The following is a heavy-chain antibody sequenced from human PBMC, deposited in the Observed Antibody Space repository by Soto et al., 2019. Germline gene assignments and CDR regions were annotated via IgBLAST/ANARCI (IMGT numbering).Heavy chain of an antibody. D-gene: IGHD3-22*01. CDR3: ARSPPPRGPYDSSGYFDD. V-gene: IGHV4-31*03. J-gene: IGHJ4*02. CDR2: IYYSGST. CDR1: GGSISSGGYY. Sequence: SETLSLTCTVSGGSISSGGYYWSWIRQHPGKGLEWIGYIYYSGSTYYNPSLKSRVTISVDTSKNQFSLKLSSVTAADTAVYYCARSPPPRGPYDSSGYFDDWGQGTLVTVSS.